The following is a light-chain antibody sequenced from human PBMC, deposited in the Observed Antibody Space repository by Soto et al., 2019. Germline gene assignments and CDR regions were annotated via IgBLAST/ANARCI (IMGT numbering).Light chain of an antibody. Sequence: EIVLTQSPGTLSLSPGERATLSCRASQSVSSNQLAWYQQKPGQAPRLLIYGASSRATGIADRFSGSGSGTDFTLTISRLEPEDFAVYYCQQRSNWPPGTFGQGTKVDIK. V-gene: IGKV3D-20*02. CDR1: QSVSSNQ. CDR3: QQRSNWPPGT. CDR2: GAS. J-gene: IGKJ2*01.